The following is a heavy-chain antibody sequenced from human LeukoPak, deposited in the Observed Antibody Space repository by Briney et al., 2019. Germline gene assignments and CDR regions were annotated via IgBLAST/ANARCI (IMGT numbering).Heavy chain of an antibody. Sequence: ASVKVSCKVSGYTLTELSMHWVRQAPGKGLEWMGGFDPEDGETIYAQKFQGRVTMTRDTSISTAYMELSRLRSDDTAVYYCARGEGTNWGSAFDIWGQGTMVTVSS. J-gene: IGHJ3*02. CDR2: FDPEDGET. CDR1: GYTLTELS. D-gene: IGHD7-27*01. CDR3: ARGEGTNWGSAFDI. V-gene: IGHV1-24*01.